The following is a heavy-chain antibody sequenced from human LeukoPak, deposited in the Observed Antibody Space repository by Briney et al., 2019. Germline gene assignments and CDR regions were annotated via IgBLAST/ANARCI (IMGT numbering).Heavy chain of an antibody. CDR3: VKAGTTGSSWDY. Sequence: PGGSLRPSCAASGFTFSSYDMSWVRQAPGKGLDWVSAIRGTGDSPNYADSVKGRFTISRDNSQNKLYLQMSSLRAEDTAVYYCVKAGTTGSSWDYWGQGTLVTVSS. V-gene: IGHV3-23*01. CDR1: GFTFSSYD. D-gene: IGHD1-1*01. J-gene: IGHJ4*02. CDR2: IRGTGDSP.